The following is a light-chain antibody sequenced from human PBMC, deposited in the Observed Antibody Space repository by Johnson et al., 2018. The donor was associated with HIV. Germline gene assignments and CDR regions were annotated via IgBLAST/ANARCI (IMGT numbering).Light chain of an antibody. CDR3: GTWDSSLSAGGV. CDR2: ENN. J-gene: IGLJ1*01. CDR1: SSNIGNNY. V-gene: IGLV1-51*02. Sequence: QSVLTQPPSVSAAPGQKVTISCSGSSSNIGNNYVSWYQQLPGTAPKLLIHENNKRPSGIPDRFSGSMPGTSATLGITGLHPGHEADYYCGTWDSSLSAGGVFGTGTKVTVL.